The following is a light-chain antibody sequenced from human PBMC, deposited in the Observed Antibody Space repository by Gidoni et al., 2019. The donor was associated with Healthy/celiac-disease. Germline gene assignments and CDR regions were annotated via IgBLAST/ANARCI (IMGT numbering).Light chain of an antibody. Sequence: SYELTQPLSVSVALGQTARITCGENNIGSKNGPWYQQKPGQAPVLVIHRDSNRPSGIPERFAGSNSGNTATLTISRAQAGEEADYYCQVWDSSTVVFGGGTKRTVL. J-gene: IGLJ2*01. V-gene: IGLV3-9*01. CDR1: NIGSKN. CDR2: RDS. CDR3: QVWDSSTVV.